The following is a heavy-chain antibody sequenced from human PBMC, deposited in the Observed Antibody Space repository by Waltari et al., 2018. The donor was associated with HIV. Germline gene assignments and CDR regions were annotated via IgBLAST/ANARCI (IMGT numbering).Heavy chain of an antibody. J-gene: IGHJ4*02. Sequence: QVQLVQSGAEVKKPGSSVKVSCKASGGTFSSYGISWVRQAPGQGLEWMGWSIRRLGTTNYEQKFQGRVTLTADEFTTTAYMELSSLRSDDTAVYYGAGGDPTLTMMIKGGFDYWGQGTLVTVSS. CDR1: GGTFSSYG. D-gene: IGHD3-22*01. CDR3: AGGDPTLTMMIKGGFDY. V-gene: IGHV1-69*11. CDR2: SIRRLGTT.